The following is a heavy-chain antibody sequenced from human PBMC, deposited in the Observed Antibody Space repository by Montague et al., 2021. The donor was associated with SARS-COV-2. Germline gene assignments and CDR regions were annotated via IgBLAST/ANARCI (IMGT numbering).Heavy chain of an antibody. V-gene: IGHV4-39*01. CDR3: ARHSGRDTIFGVVIIPDAFDI. Sequence: SDTLSLTCTVSGSSISSSSYYWGWIHQPPGKGLEWIGSIYYSGSTYYNPSLKSRVTISVDTSKNQFSLKLSSVTAADTAVYYCARHSGRDTIFGVVIIPDAFDIWGQGTMVTVSS. CDR2: IYYSGST. J-gene: IGHJ3*02. CDR1: GSSISSSSYY. D-gene: IGHD3-3*01.